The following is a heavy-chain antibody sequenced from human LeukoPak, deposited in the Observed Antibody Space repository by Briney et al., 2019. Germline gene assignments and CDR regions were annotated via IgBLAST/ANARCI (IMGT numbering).Heavy chain of an antibody. V-gene: IGHV1-2*02. Sequence: GASVKVSCKASGYTFTGYYMHWVRQAPGQGLEWMGWINPNSGGTNYAQKFQGRVTMTRDTSISTAYMGLSRLRSDDTAVYYCTRDVSATTGYSSGWYGPWFDPWGQGTLVTVSS. D-gene: IGHD6-19*01. CDR1: GYTFTGYY. CDR3: TRDVSATTGYSSGWYGPWFDP. CDR2: INPNSGGT. J-gene: IGHJ5*02.